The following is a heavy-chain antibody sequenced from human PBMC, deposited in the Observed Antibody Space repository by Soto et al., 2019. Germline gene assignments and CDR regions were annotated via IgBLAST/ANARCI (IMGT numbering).Heavy chain of an antibody. CDR2: IIPILGIA. D-gene: IGHD2-2*01. J-gene: IGHJ6*02. CDR3: AREDRDRETGLVPAAIDGMDV. CDR1: GGTFSRYS. Sequence: QVQLVQSGAEVKKPGSSVKVSCKASGGTFSRYSITWVRQAPGHGLEWIGRIIPILGIASYAQKFQGRVTIADDESTSTAYMELSSLRSDDTAVYYCAREDRDRETGLVPAAIDGMDVWGQGSTVTVSS. V-gene: IGHV1-69*08.